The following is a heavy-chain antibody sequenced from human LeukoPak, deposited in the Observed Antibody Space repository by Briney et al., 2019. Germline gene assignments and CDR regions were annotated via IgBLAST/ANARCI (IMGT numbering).Heavy chain of an antibody. J-gene: IGHJ6*03. CDR2: IYYSGST. Sequence: PSDTLSLTCTVSGGSISSYYWSWIRQPPGKGLEWIGYIYYSGSTNYNPSLKSRGTISVDTSKNQFSLKLSSVIAADTAVYYCARTTEGYCSSASCFGFSYSYYMDVWGKGTTVTISS. CDR1: GGSISSYY. D-gene: IGHD2-2*01. V-gene: IGHV4-59*07. CDR3: ARTTEGYCSSASCFGFSYSYYMDV.